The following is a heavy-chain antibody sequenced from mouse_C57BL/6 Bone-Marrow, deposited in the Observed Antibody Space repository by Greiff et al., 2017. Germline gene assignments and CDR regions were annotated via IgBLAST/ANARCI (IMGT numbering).Heavy chain of an antibody. CDR3: ARSLYYGSSFSPFAY. CDR1: GYTFTSYW. V-gene: IGHV1-64*01. Sequence: QVQLQQPGAELVKPGASVKLSCKASGYTFTSYWMHWVQQRPGQGLEWIGMIHPNSGSTNYNEKFKSQATLTVDKSSSTAYMQLSSLTSEDSAVXYCARSLYYGSSFSPFAYWGQGTLVTVSA. J-gene: IGHJ3*01. D-gene: IGHD1-1*01. CDR2: IHPNSGST.